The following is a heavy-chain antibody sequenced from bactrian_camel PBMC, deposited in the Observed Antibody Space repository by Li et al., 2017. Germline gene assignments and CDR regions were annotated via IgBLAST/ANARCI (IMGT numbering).Heavy chain of an antibody. Sequence: VQLVESGGGSVQPGGSLRVSCSVTTKNDACMTWFRQAPGKEREGVASINFDLNPGVDYAESVKGRFTISEDKAENTLYLQMNSLKPEDTGMYYCAATGQDWCYTQRPPAEYHHWGQGTQVTVS. CDR3: AATGQDWCYTQRPPAEYHH. CDR2: INFDLNPGV. D-gene: IGHD2*01. CDR1: TKNDAC. V-gene: IGHV3S68*01. J-gene: IGHJ4*01.